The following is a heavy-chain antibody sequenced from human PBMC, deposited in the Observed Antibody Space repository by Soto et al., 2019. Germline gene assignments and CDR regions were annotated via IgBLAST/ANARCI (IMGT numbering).Heavy chain of an antibody. J-gene: IGHJ4*02. CDR1: GYNFANYW. Sequence: ELQLVQSGAEVKKPGESLKISCKGSGYNFANYWIGWVRQMPGKGLEWMGIIDPGNSDTRYSPSFQGQVTISADTSISTAYLEWSSLKASDTAIYYCARHVYYDVLKKNYWGQGTLVTVSS. CDR3: ARHVYYDVLKKNY. V-gene: IGHV5-51*01. D-gene: IGHD3-9*01. CDR2: IDPGNSDT.